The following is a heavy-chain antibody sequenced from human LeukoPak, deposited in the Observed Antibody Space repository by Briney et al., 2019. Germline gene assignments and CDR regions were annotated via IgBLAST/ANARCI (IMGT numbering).Heavy chain of an antibody. J-gene: IGHJ6*03. D-gene: IGHD3-10*01. V-gene: IGHV4-34*01. CDR1: GGSFSGYY. CDR2: IYYSGGT. Sequence: SETRSLTCAVYGGSFSGYYWSWLRQPPGKGLEWIGSIYYSGGTYYNPSLKSRVTISVDTSKNQFSLKLSSVTAADTAVYYCARLELYYYYMDVWGKGTTVTVSS. CDR3: ARLELYYYYMDV.